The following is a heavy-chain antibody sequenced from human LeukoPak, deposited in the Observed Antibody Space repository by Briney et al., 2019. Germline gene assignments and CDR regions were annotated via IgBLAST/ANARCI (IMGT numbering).Heavy chain of an antibody. CDR1: GFTFEDYG. CDR2: INWNGQST. D-gene: IGHD3-3*01. CDR3: VRRRRGGSFEWLPNFDY. Sequence: GGSLRLSCATSGFTFEDYGMSWVRQVPGKGLEWVSAINWNGQSTSYADSVRGRFTISRVNAKNSLHLQMDSLRAEDTALYYCVRRRRGGSFEWLPNFDYWGQGTQVTVSS. V-gene: IGHV3-20*04. J-gene: IGHJ4*02.